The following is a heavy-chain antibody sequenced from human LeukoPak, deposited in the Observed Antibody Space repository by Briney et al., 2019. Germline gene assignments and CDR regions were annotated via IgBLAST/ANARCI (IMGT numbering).Heavy chain of an antibody. CDR1: GFTFSSYW. D-gene: IGHD3-3*01. V-gene: IGHV3-74*01. J-gene: IGHJ5*02. CDR2: INSDGSST. Sequence: GGSLRLSCAASGFTFSSYWMHWVRHAPGKGLVWVSRINSDGSSTSYADSVKGRFTISRDNAKNTLYLQMNSLRAEDTAVYYCARGAPLRFWGVNWFDPWGQGTLVTVSS. CDR3: ARGAPLRFWGVNWFDP.